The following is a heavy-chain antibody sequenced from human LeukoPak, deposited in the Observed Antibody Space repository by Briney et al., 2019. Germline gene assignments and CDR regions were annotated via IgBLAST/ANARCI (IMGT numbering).Heavy chain of an antibody. V-gene: IGHV4-34*01. J-gene: IGHJ6*03. CDR2: ISHEGDS. Sequence: SETLSLTCAVYGVSLRGYYWSWIRQSPEKGLEWIGEISHEGDSIYNPSLKSRLTLSVDMSKNQFSLKLRSVTAADTAVYYCSRGRNYVSDFYFDVWGKGTTVIVSS. D-gene: IGHD1-7*01. CDR3: SRGRNYVSDFYFDV. CDR1: GVSLRGYY.